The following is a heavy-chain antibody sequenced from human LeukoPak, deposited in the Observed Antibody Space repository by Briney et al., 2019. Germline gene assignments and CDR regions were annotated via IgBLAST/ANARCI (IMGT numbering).Heavy chain of an antibody. D-gene: IGHD6-13*01. CDR3: ARHDAVGSSSWYPFDY. Sequence: PSETLSLTCTVSGGSISSSSYYWGWIRQPPGKGLEWIGSIYYSGSTYYNPSLKSRVTISVDTSKNQFSLKLSSVTAADTAVYYRARHDAVGSSSWYPFDYWGQGTLVTVSS. CDR2: IYYSGST. V-gene: IGHV4-39*01. J-gene: IGHJ4*02. CDR1: GGSISSSSYY.